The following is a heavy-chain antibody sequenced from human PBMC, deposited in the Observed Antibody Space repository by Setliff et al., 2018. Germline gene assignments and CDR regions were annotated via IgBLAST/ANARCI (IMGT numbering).Heavy chain of an antibody. CDR1: GYTFTGYY. CDR2: INPNSGGT. J-gene: IGHJ4*02. V-gene: IGHV1-2*04. Sequence: ASVKVSCKASGYTFTGYYMHWVRQAPGQGLEWMGWINPNSGGTNYAQKFQGWVTMTRDTSISTAYMELSRLRSDDTAVYYCARAPAYSSPPGSYALWGQGTLVTVSS. D-gene: IGHD6-13*01. CDR3: ARAPAYSSPPGSYAL.